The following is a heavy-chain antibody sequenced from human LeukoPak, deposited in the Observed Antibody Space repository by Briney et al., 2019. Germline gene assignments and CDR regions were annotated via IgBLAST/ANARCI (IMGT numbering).Heavy chain of an antibody. D-gene: IGHD4-23*01. V-gene: IGHV5-51*01. Sequence: GESLKISCKGSGYSFTSYWIGWVRQMPGKGLEWMGIIYPGDSDTRYSPSFQGQVTISADKSISTAYLQWSSLKASDTAMYYCARHWANYGGNPNWFDPWGQGTLVTVSS. J-gene: IGHJ5*02. CDR1: GYSFTSYW. CDR3: ARHWANYGGNPNWFDP. CDR2: IYPGDSDT.